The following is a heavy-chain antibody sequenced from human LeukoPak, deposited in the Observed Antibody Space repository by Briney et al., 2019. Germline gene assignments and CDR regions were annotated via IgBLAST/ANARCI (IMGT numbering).Heavy chain of an antibody. V-gene: IGHV1-2*06. CDR1: GYTFAACF. Sequence: ASVKVSCKASGYTFAACFIHLVRQAPGQGLEWMGRINPNGGDTNYAQKFQGRVTMTGHTSISTAYMELSSLRSDDTAMYYCARVGFTSSWSNFDYWGQGTLVTVSS. D-gene: IGHD6-13*01. CDR3: ARVGFTSSWSNFDY. J-gene: IGHJ4*02. CDR2: INPNGGDT.